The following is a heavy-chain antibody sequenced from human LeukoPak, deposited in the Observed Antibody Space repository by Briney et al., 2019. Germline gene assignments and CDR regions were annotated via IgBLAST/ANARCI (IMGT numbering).Heavy chain of an antibody. V-gene: IGHV3-21*01. CDR3: ARALNDGHTPFDY. D-gene: IGHD2-8*01. CDR2: ISSSSSYI. Sequence: GGSLRLSCAASGFTFSSYSMNWVRKAPGKGLEWVSSISSSSSYIYYADSVKGRFTISRDNAKNSLYLQMNSLRAEDTAVYYCARALNDGHTPFDYWGQGTLVTVSS. CDR1: GFTFSSYS. J-gene: IGHJ4*02.